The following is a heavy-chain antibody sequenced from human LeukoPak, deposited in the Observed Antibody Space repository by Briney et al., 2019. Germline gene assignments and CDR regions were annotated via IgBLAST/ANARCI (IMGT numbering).Heavy chain of an antibody. Sequence: PSGTLSLTCTVSGGSMIDSSHYWDWIRQPPGKGLERIGSMLYSGSTYYNPSLKSRVTISMDTSKSQFSLRLNSVTAADTALYYGARRGRREAAVTTGKAFDFWGQGTLVTVSS. D-gene: IGHD4-11*01. J-gene: IGHJ3*01. V-gene: IGHV4-39*01. CDR2: MLYSGST. CDR1: GGSMIDSSHY. CDR3: ARRGRREAAVTTGKAFDF.